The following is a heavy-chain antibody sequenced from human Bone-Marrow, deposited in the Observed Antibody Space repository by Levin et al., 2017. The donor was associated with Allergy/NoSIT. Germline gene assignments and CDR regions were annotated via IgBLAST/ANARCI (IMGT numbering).Heavy chain of an antibody. V-gene: IGHV3-21*01. CDR1: GFTFSSYS. CDR3: ARDIGLAAALRWFWFDP. D-gene: IGHD6-13*01. J-gene: IGHJ5*02. CDR2: ISSSSSYI. Sequence: LSLTCAASGFTFSSYSMNWVRQAPGKGLEWVSSISSSSSYIYYADSVKGRFTISRDNAKNSLYLQMNSLRAEDTAVYYCARDIGLAAALRWFWFDPWGQGTLVTVSS.